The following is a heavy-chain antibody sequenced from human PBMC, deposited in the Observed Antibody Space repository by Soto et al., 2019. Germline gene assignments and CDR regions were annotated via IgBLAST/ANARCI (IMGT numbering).Heavy chain of an antibody. CDR2: IYYSGST. Sequence: PSETLSLTCTVSGGSISSSSYYWGWIRQPPGKGLEWIGSIYYSGSTYYNPSLKSRVTISVDTSKNQFSLKLSSVTAADTAVYYCARLACSTTRCFTYLDFWGQGALVTVSS. CDR3: ARLACSTTRCFTYLDF. CDR1: GGSISSSSYY. J-gene: IGHJ4*02. V-gene: IGHV4-39*01. D-gene: IGHD2-2*01.